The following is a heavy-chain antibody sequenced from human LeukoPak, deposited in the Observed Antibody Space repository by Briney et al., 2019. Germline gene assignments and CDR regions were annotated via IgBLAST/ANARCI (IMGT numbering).Heavy chain of an antibody. D-gene: IGHD3-10*01. CDR3: VKKGYAGSGTYSYYFDY. V-gene: IGHV3-30*18. Sequence: GGSLRLSCAASGFTFSSYGVHWVRQAPGKGLEWVAVISYDGSNKYYADSVKGRFTISRDNSKNTLYLQMNSLRAEDTAVYYCVKKGYAGSGTYSYYFDYWGQGTLVTVSS. CDR1: GFTFSSYG. CDR2: ISYDGSNK. J-gene: IGHJ4*02.